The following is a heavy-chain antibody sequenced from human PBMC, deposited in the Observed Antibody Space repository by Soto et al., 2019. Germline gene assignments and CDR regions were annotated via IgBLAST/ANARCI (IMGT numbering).Heavy chain of an antibody. CDR2: FRGDYATT. D-gene: IGHD1-26*01. CDR1: GFTFSSHS. Sequence: GGSLRLSCAASGFTFSSHSMHWVRQAPGEGLEWVSGFRGDYATTTYADSVKGRFTISRDHSKSTLFLQMNSLRAEDTAIYYCVKEGRVGVEGFDLWGQGTLVTVSS. V-gene: IGHV3-23*01. CDR3: VKEGRVGVEGFDL. J-gene: IGHJ4*02.